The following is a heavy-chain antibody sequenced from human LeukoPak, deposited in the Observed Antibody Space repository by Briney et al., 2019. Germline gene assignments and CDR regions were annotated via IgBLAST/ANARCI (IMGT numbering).Heavy chain of an antibody. J-gene: IGHJ5*02. CDR1: GGSISSYY. D-gene: IGHD3-9*01. CDR3: AKTYYDILTGYYPSWFDP. V-gene: IGHV4-59*08. CDR2: IYYSGST. Sequence: PSETLSLTCTVSGGSISSYYWSWIRQPPGKGLEWIGYIYYSGSTNYNPSLKSRVTISVDTSKNQFSLKLSSVTAADTAVYYCAKTYYDILTGYYPSWFDPWGQGTLVTVSS.